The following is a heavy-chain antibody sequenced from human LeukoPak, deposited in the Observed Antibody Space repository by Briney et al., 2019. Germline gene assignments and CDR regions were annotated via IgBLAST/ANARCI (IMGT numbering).Heavy chain of an antibody. Sequence: SETLSLTCTVSGGSISSSSYYWGWIRQPPGKGLEWIGSIYYSGSTYYNPSLKSRVTISVDTSKNQFSQKLSSVTAADTAVYYCARDLEGPYGDYEAYFDYWGQGTLVTVSS. V-gene: IGHV4-39*07. CDR2: IYYSGST. D-gene: IGHD4-17*01. CDR3: ARDLEGPYGDYEAYFDY. CDR1: GGSISSSSYY. J-gene: IGHJ4*02.